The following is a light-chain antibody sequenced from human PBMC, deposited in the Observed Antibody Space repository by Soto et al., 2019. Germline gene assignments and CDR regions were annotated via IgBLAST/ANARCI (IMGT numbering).Light chain of an antibody. Sequence: EFVLTQSPGTLSLSPGERVTLSCRASQSISSNYLAWYQHKPGKAPRLLIYGVSIMDTGIPDRFSGSGSGTDFTLTISRLEPEDFAVYFCQHYVDSPLTFGQGTKVDIK. CDR1: QSISSNY. V-gene: IGKV3-20*01. J-gene: IGKJ1*01. CDR2: GVS. CDR3: QHYVDSPLT.